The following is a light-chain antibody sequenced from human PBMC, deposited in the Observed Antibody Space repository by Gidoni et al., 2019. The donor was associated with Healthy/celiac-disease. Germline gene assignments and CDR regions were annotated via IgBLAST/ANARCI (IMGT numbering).Light chain of an antibody. V-gene: IGKV1-9*01. CDR1: QGISSY. CDR3: QQLNSYPWT. J-gene: IGKJ1*01. Sequence: DIQLTQSPSFLSASVGDRVIITCRASQGISSYLAWYQQKPGKAPKLLIYAASTLQSGVPSRFSGSGSGTEFTLTISSLQPEDFATYYCQQLNSYPWTFGQGTKVEIK. CDR2: AAS.